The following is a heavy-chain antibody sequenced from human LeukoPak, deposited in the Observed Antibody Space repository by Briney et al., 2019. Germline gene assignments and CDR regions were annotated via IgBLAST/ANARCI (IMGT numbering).Heavy chain of an antibody. V-gene: IGHV1-46*01. CDR1: GYTFTSYY. CDR3: ARGGHYDILTGYPDY. Sequence: GASVKVSCKASGYTFTSYYMHWVRQAPGQGLEWMGIMNPSGGSTSYAQKFQGRVTMTRDTSTSTVYMELSSLRSDDTAVYYCARGGHYDILTGYPDYWGQGTLVTVSS. CDR2: MNPSGGST. J-gene: IGHJ4*02. D-gene: IGHD3-9*01.